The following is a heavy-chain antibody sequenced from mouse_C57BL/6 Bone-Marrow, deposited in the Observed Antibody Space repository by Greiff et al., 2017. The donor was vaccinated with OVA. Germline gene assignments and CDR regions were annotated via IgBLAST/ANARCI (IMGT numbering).Heavy chain of an antibody. V-gene: IGHV1-81*01. CDR3: ASPRYYFGPAWFAY. CDR1: GYTFTSYG. D-gene: IGHD1-1*01. Sequence: VKLVESGAELARPEASVKLSCKASGYTFTSYGISWVKQRTGQGLEWIGEIYPRSGNTYYNEKFKGKATLTADKSSSTAYMELRSLTSEDSAVYFCASPRYYFGPAWFAYWGQGTLVTVSA. CDR2: IYPRSGNT. J-gene: IGHJ3*01.